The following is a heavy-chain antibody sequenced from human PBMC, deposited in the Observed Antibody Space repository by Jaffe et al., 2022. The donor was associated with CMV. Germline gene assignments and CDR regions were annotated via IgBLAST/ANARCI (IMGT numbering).Heavy chain of an antibody. CDR2: INPNSGGT. V-gene: IGHV1-2*02. Sequence: QVQLVQSGAEVKKPGASVKVSCKASGYTFTGYYMHWVRQAPGQGLEWMGWINPNSGGTNYAQKFQGRVTMTRDTSISTAYMELSRLRSDDTAVYYCAREASWVTIFGKFDPWGQGTLVTVSS. J-gene: IGHJ5*02. D-gene: IGHD3-3*01. CDR1: GYTFTGYY. CDR3: AREASWVTIFGKFDP.